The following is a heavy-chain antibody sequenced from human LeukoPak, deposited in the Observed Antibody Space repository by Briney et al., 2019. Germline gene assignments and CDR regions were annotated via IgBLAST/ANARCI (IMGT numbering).Heavy chain of an antibody. CDR2: ISSSSSNT. J-gene: IGHJ4*02. CDR1: GFIFSDYY. D-gene: IGHD5-12*01. CDR3: ARGRGYRDYDESPFDY. Sequence: GGSLRLSCAASGFIFSDYYMSWIRQAPGKGLEWLSYISSSSSNTNYADSVKGRFTISREYAKSSLYLQMNCLRAEDTAVYYCARGRGYRDYDESPFDYWGQGTLVTVSS. V-gene: IGHV3-11*05.